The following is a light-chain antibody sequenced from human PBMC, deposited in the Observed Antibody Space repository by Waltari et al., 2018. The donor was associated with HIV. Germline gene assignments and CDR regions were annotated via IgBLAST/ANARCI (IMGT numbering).Light chain of an antibody. V-gene: IGLV3-25*03. J-gene: IGLJ2*01. CDR3: QSSDTSGTD. CDR1: ALPQLF. Sequence: FELTQPPSMSVSPGQTARISCSGDALPQLFAYWFQQKSGQAPVLLIFKDTERQTGIPARFSGSCSGTVATLTIGGVRAEDEADYCCQSSDTSGTDVGGGTKLTVL. CDR2: KDT.